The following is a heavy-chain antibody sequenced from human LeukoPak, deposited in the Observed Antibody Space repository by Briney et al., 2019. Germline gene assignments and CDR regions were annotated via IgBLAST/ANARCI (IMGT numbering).Heavy chain of an antibody. CDR1: GYTFTSYG. J-gene: IGHJ6*03. CDR2: ISGYNGNT. CDR3: ARVGGCSGNGCYSGVYHYYYMDV. V-gene: IGHV1-18*01. D-gene: IGHD2-15*01. Sequence: GASVKVSCKASGYTFTSYGISWVRQAPGQGLEWMSWISGYNGNTIYAQKFQGRVTMTTDTSTRAAQMELRSLSSDDTAVYYCARVGGCSGNGCYSGVYHYYYMDVWGKGTTVTVSS.